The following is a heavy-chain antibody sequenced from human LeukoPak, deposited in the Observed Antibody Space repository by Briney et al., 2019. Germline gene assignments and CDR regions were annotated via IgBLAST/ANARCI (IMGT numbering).Heavy chain of an antibody. CDR2: IFHTGHS. D-gene: IGHD3-10*01. J-gene: IGHJ4*02. Sequence: SETLSLTCTVSGGSISTFYWSWLRQPPGKGLEWIGYIFHTGHSNHNPSLKGRVTISVDTSKNQFSLKLSSVTAADTAVYYCARLRSPWGSGSFSRRYYFDYWGQGTLVTVSS. V-gene: IGHV4-59*08. CDR1: GGSISTFY. CDR3: ARLRSPWGSGSFSRRYYFDY.